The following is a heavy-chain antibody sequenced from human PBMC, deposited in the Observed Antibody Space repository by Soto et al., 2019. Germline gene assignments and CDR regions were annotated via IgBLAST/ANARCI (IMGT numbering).Heavy chain of an antibody. CDR2: ISYDGTYK. V-gene: IGHV3-30-3*01. CDR3: ASAVIYDGSGYYDFDY. D-gene: IGHD3-22*01. J-gene: IGHJ4*02. CDR1: AFTFRSYA. Sequence: QVQLVESGGGVVQPGRSLRLSCAASAFTFRSYAMHWVRQAPGKGLEWVAVISYDGTYKYYADSVKGRFTISRDNSKNTLDLQMSGLRPEDTAVDYFASAVIYDGSGYYDFDYWGQGSLVTVSS.